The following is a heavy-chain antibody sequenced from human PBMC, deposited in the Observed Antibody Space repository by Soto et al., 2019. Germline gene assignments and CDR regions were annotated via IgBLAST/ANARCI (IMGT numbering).Heavy chain of an antibody. CDR3: AYTGMGQHRRAFHI. Sequence: GPQVKVSCKASGGTFSSYTISWVRQAPGQGLEWMGRIIPILGIANYAQKFQGRVTITADKSTSTAYMELSSLRSEDTAVYYCAYTGMGQHRRAFHIWGQGTMVTVSS. CDR1: GGTFSSYT. V-gene: IGHV1-69*02. CDR2: IIPILGIA. J-gene: IGHJ3*02. D-gene: IGHD2-2*02.